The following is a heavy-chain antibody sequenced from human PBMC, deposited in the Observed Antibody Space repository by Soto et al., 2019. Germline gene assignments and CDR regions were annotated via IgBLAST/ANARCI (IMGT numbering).Heavy chain of an antibody. V-gene: IGHV3-21*01. CDR3: ARGKYQLPEGAFDI. CDR1: GFTFSSYS. J-gene: IGHJ3*02. CDR2: ISSSSSYT. D-gene: IGHD2-2*01. Sequence: GGSLRLSCAASGFTFSSYSMNWVRQAPGKGLEWVSSISSSSSYTYYADSVKGRFTISRDNAKNSLYLQMNSLRAEDTAVYYCARGKYQLPEGAFDIWGQGTMVTVSS.